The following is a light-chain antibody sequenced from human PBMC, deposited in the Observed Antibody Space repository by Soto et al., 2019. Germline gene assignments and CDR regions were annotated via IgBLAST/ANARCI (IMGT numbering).Light chain of an antibody. Sequence: SYELTQPPSVSVAPGQTATIPCGGDNIGTRSVHWHQQKPGQAPVLVVYDDSDRPSGIPERFSGSNSGNTATLTIFRVEAGDEADYYCQVWDSSSDHYIFGTGTQVTVL. V-gene: IGLV3-21*02. J-gene: IGLJ1*01. CDR2: DDS. CDR3: QVWDSSSDHYI. CDR1: NIGTRS.